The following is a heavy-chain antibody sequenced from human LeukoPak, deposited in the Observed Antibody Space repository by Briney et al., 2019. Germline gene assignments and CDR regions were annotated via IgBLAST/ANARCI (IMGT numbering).Heavy chain of an antibody. V-gene: IGHV3-23*01. CDR2: VSGSGGRT. CDR3: ARRGITIFPPDY. J-gene: IGHJ4*02. D-gene: IGHD3-9*01. Sequence: GSLRLSCAASGFTFSSYSMNWVRQAPGKGLEWVSAVSGSGGRTNYADSVKGRFTISRDNSKNTLYLQMNSLRAADTAIYYCARRGITIFPPDYWGQGTLVTVSS. CDR1: GFTFSSYS.